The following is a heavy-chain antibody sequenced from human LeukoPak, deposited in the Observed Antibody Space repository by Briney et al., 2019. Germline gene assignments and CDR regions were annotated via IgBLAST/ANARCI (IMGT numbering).Heavy chain of an antibody. CDR3: ARGEGGYDSSGYYYYYYMDV. CDR1: GGSISSGRYY. Sequence: SQTLSLTCTVSGGSISSGRYYWSWIRQTAGKGLEWIGRIYTSGSTNYNPSLKSRVTMSVDTSKNQFSLKLSSVTAADTAVYYCARGEGGYDSSGYYYYYYMDVWGKGTTVTISS. D-gene: IGHD3-22*01. CDR2: IYTSGST. J-gene: IGHJ6*03. V-gene: IGHV4-61*02.